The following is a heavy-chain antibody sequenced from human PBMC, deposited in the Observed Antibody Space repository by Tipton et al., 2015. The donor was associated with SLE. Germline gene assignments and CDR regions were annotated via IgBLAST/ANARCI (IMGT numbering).Heavy chain of an antibody. CDR1: GASISSDY. D-gene: IGHD3-10*01. CDR2: VNHVGST. V-gene: IGHV4-59*12. J-gene: IGHJ4*02. CDR3: ASSGRRGSYSRTIDY. Sequence: GLVKPSETLSLNCTVSGASISSDYWSWFRQPPGKGLEWIGEVNHVGSTNYSPSLKSRVGMSIDTSKNQFSLRLTSVTAADTAVYYCASSGRRGSYSRTIDYWGQGTLVTVSS.